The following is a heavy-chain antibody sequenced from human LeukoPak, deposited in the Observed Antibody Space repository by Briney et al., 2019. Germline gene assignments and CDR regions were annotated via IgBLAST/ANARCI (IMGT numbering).Heavy chain of an antibody. V-gene: IGHV4-39*01. D-gene: IGHD1-26*01. J-gene: IGHJ5*02. CDR2: IYYSGST. Sequence: PSETLSLTCTVSGGSISSSGYYWGWIRQPPGKGLGWIASIYYSGSTYYNPSLKSRVTISVDTSKNQLSLKLSSLTAADAAVYYCARHEYSGSYYGLSWFDPWGQGTLVTVSS. CDR3: ARHEYSGSYYGLSWFDP. CDR1: GGSISSSGYY.